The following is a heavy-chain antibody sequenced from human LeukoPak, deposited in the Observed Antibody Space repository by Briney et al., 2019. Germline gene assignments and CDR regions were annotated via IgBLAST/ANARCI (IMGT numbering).Heavy chain of an antibody. Sequence: SETLSLTCTVSGGSISRSSYYWGWIRQPPGKGLEWIGSIYYSGSTYYNPSLKRRVTISVDTSKKQFSLKLSSVTAADTAVYYCARAFSGSGSYYSEMLYYYYYMDVWGKGTTVTISS. V-gene: IGHV4-39*07. D-gene: IGHD3-10*01. CDR3: ARAFSGSGSYYSEMLYYYYYMDV. CDR2: IYYSGST. CDR1: GGSISRSSYY. J-gene: IGHJ6*03.